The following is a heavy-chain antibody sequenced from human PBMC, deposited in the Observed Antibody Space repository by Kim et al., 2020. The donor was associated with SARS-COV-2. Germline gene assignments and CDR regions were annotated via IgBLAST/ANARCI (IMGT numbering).Heavy chain of an antibody. Sequence: YNPSLKSRVTISVDTSKNQFSLKLSSVTAAETAVYYCARGLMVRGRPIDYWGQGTLVTVSS. V-gene: IGHV4-34*01. D-gene: IGHD3-10*01. J-gene: IGHJ4*02. CDR3: ARGLMVRGRPIDY.